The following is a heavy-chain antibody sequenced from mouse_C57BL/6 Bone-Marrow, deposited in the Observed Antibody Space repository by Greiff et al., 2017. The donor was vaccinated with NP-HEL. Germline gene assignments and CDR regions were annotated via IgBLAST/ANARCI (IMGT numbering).Heavy chain of an antibody. Sequence: EVKLEESGGDLVKPGGSLKLSCAASGFTFSSYGMSWVRQTPDKRLEWVATISSGGSYTYYPDSVKGRFTISRDNAKNTLYLQMSSLKSEDTAMYYCARHRAGTGDYWGQGTTLTVSS. D-gene: IGHD3-3*01. CDR2: ISSGGSYT. J-gene: IGHJ2*01. V-gene: IGHV5-6*02. CDR1: GFTFSSYG. CDR3: ARHRAGTGDY.